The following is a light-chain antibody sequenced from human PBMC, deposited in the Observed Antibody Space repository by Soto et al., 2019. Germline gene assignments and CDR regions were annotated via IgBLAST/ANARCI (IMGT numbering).Light chain of an antibody. Sequence: QSALTQPASVSGSPGQSMTISCAGTSSDVGGYNYVSWYQQHPGKAPKLLIYEVTNRPSGISNRFSGSKSGNTASLTISGLQADDEADYYCISYTSSNTLVFGTGTKLTVL. CDR2: EVT. CDR3: ISYTSSNTLV. V-gene: IGLV2-14*01. J-gene: IGLJ1*01. CDR1: SSDVGGYNY.